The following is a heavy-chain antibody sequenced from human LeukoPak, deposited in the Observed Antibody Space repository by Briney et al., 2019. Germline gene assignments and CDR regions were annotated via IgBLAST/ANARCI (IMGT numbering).Heavy chain of an antibody. Sequence: GGPLRLSCTASGFTFSSYAMSWVRQAPGKGLEWVANINQDGSEEYYVDSVKGRFSISRDNTKNSLFLQMNSLRGDDTAVYYCARDRVWTVLYWGQGTLVTVSS. D-gene: IGHD6-13*01. CDR1: GFTFSSYA. CDR2: INQDGSEE. J-gene: IGHJ4*02. V-gene: IGHV3-7*01. CDR3: ARDRVWTVLY.